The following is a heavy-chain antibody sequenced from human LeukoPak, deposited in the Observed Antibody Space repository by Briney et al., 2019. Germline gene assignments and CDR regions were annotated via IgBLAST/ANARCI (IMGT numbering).Heavy chain of an antibody. CDR1: GFTFSSYA. J-gene: IGHJ3*02. Sequence: GGSLRLSCAASGFTFSSYAMHWVRRAPGKGLEWVAVISYDGSNKYYADSVKGRFTISRDNSKNTLYLQMNSLRAEDTAVYYCARELIAAAVDAFDIWGQGTMVTVSS. CDR2: ISYDGSNK. V-gene: IGHV3-30-3*01. CDR3: ARELIAAAVDAFDI. D-gene: IGHD6-13*01.